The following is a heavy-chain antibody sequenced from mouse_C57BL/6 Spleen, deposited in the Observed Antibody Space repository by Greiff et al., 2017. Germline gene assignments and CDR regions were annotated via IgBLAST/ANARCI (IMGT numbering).Heavy chain of an antibody. Sequence: EVQGVESGGDLVKPGGSLKLSCAASGFTFSSYGMSWFRQTPDKRLEWVATISSGGSYTYYPDSVKGRCTISRDNAKNTLYLQMSSLKSEDTAMYYCARRDGYCFDYWGQGTTLTVSS. CDR2: ISSGGSYT. CDR1: GFTFSSYG. CDR3: ARRDGYCFDY. D-gene: IGHD2-3*01. V-gene: IGHV5-6*01. J-gene: IGHJ2*01.